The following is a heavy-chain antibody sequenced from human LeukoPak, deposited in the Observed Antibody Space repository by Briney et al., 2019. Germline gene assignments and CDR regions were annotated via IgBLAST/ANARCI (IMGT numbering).Heavy chain of an antibody. D-gene: IGHD6-6*01. V-gene: IGHV3-9*01. CDR3: AKGAYSSSSIDFDY. J-gene: IGHJ4*02. CDR1: GFTFDDYA. Sequence: GGSLRLSCAASGFTFDDYAMHWVRHAPGKGLEWVSGISWNSGSIGYADSVKGRFTISRDNAKNSLYLQMNSLRAEDTALYYCAKGAYSSSSIDFDYWGQGTLVTVSS. CDR2: ISWNSGSI.